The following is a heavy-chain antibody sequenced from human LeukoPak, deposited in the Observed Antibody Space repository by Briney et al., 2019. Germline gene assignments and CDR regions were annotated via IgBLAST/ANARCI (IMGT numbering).Heavy chain of an antibody. D-gene: IGHD6-19*01. J-gene: IGHJ3*02. V-gene: IGHV4-39*07. CDR3: ASSSGFGAFDI. Sequence: PSETLSLTCTVSGGSISSSDFYWGWIRQPPGKGPEWIGSFYYSGTTYYNPSLKSRVTISVDTSNNQFSLKLPSETAADTAVYYCASSSGFGAFDIWGQGTMVTVSS. CDR1: GGSISSSDFY. CDR2: FYYSGTT.